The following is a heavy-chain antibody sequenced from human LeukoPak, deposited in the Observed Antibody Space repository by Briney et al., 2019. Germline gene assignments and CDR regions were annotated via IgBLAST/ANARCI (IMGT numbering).Heavy chain of an antibody. CDR2: INPTNGDT. Sequence: ASVNVSCKASGYTFSDNYIHWVQQAPRQGLEWMGWINPTNGDTMFARRFQGRVTLTRDTSMRTVHMVLTRLRSDDTAVYYCARQSGNYYIVAAFDFWGQGTMVAVSA. J-gene: IGHJ3*01. V-gene: IGHV1-2*02. CDR3: ARQSGNYYIVAAFDF. D-gene: IGHD1-26*01. CDR1: GYTFSDNY.